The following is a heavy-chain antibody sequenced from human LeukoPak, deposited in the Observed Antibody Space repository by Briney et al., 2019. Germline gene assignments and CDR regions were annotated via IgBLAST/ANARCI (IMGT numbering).Heavy chain of an antibody. D-gene: IGHD6-13*01. J-gene: IGHJ4*02. V-gene: IGHV3-30*02. CDR2: IRYDGSNK. CDR1: GFTFSSYG. CDR3: ARVDRSSQRAVDY. Sequence: GGSLRLSCAASGFTFSSYGMRWVRQAPGKGLEWVAFIRYDGSNKYYVDSVKGRFTISRDNSKNTLYLQMNSLRAEDTAVYYCARVDRSSQRAVDYCGQGTLITVSS.